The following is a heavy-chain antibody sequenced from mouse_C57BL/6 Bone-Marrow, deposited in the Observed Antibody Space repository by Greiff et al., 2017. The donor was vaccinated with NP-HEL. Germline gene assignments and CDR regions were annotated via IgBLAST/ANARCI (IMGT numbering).Heavy chain of an antibody. CDR2: INPSSGYT. D-gene: IGHD1-1*01. V-gene: IGHV1-4*01. CDR3: ARSDTTVVDWYFDG. J-gene: IGHJ1*03. CDR1: GYTFTSYT. Sequence: QVQLQQSGAELARPGASVKMSCKASGYTFTSYTMHWVKQRPGQGLEWIGNINPSSGYTKYNQKFKDKATLTADKSSSTAYMQLSSLTSEDSAVYYCARSDTTVVDWYFDGSGTGTTVTVSS.